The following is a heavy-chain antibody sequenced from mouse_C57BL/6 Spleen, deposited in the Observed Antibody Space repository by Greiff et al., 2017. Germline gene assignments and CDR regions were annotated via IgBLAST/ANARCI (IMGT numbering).Heavy chain of an antibody. Sequence: VQLQQSGAELVKPGASVKISCKASGYAFSSYWMNWVKQRPGKGLEWIGQIYPGDGDTNYNGKFKGKATLTADKSSSTAYMQLSSLTSEDSAVYFCAKDYYGSSHQAWFAYWGQGTLVTVSA. CDR3: AKDYYGSSHQAWFAY. J-gene: IGHJ3*01. CDR2: IYPGDGDT. D-gene: IGHD1-1*01. V-gene: IGHV1-80*01. CDR1: GYAFSSYW.